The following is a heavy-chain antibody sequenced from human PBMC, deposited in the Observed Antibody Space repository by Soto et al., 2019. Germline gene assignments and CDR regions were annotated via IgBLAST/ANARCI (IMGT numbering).Heavy chain of an antibody. D-gene: IGHD4-17*01. CDR3: ATNTVNFYYYYMDV. CDR2: FDPEDGET. J-gene: IGHJ6*03. V-gene: IGHV1-24*01. CDR1: GYTLTELS. Sequence: GASVKVSCKVSGYTLTELSMHCVRQAPGKGLEWMGGFDPEDGETIYAQKFQGRVTMTEDTSTDTAYMELSSLRSEDTAVYYCATNTVNFYYYYMDVWGKGITVTVSS.